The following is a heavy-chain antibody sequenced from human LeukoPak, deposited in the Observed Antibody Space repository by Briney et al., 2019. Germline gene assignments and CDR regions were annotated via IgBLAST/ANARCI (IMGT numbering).Heavy chain of an antibody. CDR1: GFTFSSYS. D-gene: IGHD2-2*01. CDR2: ISSSSSYI. J-gene: IGHJ4*02. Sequence: GGSLRLSCAASGFTFSSYSMNWVRQAPGKGLEWVSYISSSSSYIYYADSVKGRFTISRDNAKNSLYLQMNSLRAEDTAVYYCARDPAAMAKGDYWGQGTLVTVSS. CDR3: ARDPAAMAKGDY. V-gene: IGHV3-21*05.